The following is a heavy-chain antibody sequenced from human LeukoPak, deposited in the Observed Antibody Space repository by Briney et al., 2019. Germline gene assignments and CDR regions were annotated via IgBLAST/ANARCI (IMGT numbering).Heavy chain of an antibody. CDR3: ARGGYSYGRDIAY. CDR2: INSDGSTT. V-gene: IGHV3-74*01. CDR1: GFTFSSYW. Sequence: GRSLRLSCAASGFTFSSYWMHWVRQAPGKGLVWVSRINSDGSTTNYADSVKGRFTISRDNAKNTLYLQMNSLRAEDTAVYYCARGGYSYGRDIAYWGQGTLVTVSS. J-gene: IGHJ4*02. D-gene: IGHD5-18*01.